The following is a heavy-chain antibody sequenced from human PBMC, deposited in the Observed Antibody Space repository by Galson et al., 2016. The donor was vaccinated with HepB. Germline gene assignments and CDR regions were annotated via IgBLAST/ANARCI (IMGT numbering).Heavy chain of an antibody. V-gene: IGHV3-23*01. CDR3: AKDSPYSSGWSTY. J-gene: IGHJ4*02. Sequence: SLRLPCAASGFTFSNYAMSWVRQAPGKGLEWVSSINIGGDSTYYADSVKGRFTISRDNSKNTVYLQMNSLRAEDTALYYCAKDSPYSSGWSTYWGQGTLVTVSS. CDR1: GFTFSNYA. D-gene: IGHD6-19*01. CDR2: INIGGDST.